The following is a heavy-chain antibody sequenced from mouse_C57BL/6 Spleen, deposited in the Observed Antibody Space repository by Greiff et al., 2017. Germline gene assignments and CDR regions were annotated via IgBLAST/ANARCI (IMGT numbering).Heavy chain of an antibody. D-gene: IGHD4-1*01. CDR3: ARSSNWDEGFDY. CDR2: ILPGSGST. Sequence: QVQLQQSGAELMKPGASVKLSCKATGYTFTGYWIAWVKQRPGHGLEWIGEILPGSGSTNYTEKFKGKATFTADTSSNTAYMQLSSLTTEDSAIYYCARSSNWDEGFDYWGQGTTLTVSS. V-gene: IGHV1-9*01. J-gene: IGHJ2*01. CDR1: GYTFTGYW.